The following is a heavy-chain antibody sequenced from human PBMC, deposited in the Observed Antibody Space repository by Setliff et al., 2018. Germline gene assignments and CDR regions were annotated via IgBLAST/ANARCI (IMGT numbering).Heavy chain of an antibody. CDR2: IDPSADYT. CDR3: ARDRFYNSWSGTSITAPHDAFDI. J-gene: IGHJ3*02. D-gene: IGHD3-3*01. Sequence: ASVKVSCKASGYTFTGYYLHWVRQAPGQGLEWMGIIDPSADYTNYAQKFQGEVTMTRDTSTSTVYMEVSSLRSEDTAVYFCARDRFYNSWSGTSITAPHDAFDIWGQGTMVTVSS. CDR1: GYTFTGYY. V-gene: IGHV1-46*03.